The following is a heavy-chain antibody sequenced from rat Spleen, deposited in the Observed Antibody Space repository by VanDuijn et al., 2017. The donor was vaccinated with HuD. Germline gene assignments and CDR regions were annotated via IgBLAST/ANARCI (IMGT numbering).Heavy chain of an antibody. V-gene: IGHV5-31*01. J-gene: IGHJ2*01. Sequence: EVQLVESGGGLVQPGRSLKLSCVASGFTFNNYWMTWIRQAPGKGLEWVASITNTGGSTYYPDSVKGRFTISRDNAKSTLYLQMNSLRSEDTATYYCTNPMYTMGTEDYWGQGVMVTVSS. CDR1: GFTFNNYW. CDR2: ITNTGGST. D-gene: IGHD1-6*01. CDR3: TNPMYTMGTEDY.